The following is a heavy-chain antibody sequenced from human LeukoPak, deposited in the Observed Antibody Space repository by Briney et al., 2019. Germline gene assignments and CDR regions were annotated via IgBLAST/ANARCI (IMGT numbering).Heavy chain of an antibody. CDR3: ARDSGSYAFDI. Sequence: PGGSLRLSCAASGFTFSSYSMNWVRQAPGKGLEWVSSISGSSSYIYYADSVKGRFTISRDNAKNSLYLQMNSLRAEDTAVYYCARDSGSYAFDIWGQGTMVTVSS. J-gene: IGHJ3*02. CDR1: GFTFSSYS. CDR2: ISGSSSYI. D-gene: IGHD1-26*01. V-gene: IGHV3-21*01.